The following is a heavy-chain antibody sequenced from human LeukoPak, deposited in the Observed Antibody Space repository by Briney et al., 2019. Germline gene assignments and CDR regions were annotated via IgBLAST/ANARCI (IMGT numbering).Heavy chain of an antibody. D-gene: IGHD3-22*01. Sequence: LSLTCTVSGGSISSGGYYWSWIRQHPGKGLEWVSAISGSGVSTYYADSVKGRFTISRDSSKNSLYLQMNSLRAEDTAVYYCAKGLPYYDSSFDSWGQGTLVTVSS. CDR3: AKGLPYYDSSFDS. V-gene: IGHV3-23*01. CDR2: ISGSGVST. CDR1: GGSISSGGYY. J-gene: IGHJ4*02.